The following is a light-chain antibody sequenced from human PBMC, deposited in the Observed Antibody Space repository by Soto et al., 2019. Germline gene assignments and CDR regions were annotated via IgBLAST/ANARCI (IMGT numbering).Light chain of an antibody. Sequence: EIWLPQPPAPFLLPPGERPTLSSRASQRVSSYLAWYQQKPGQAPRLLIYDASNRATGIPARFSGSGSGTDFTLTISSLEPEDFAVYYCQQRSNWPTFGQGTKVDIK. V-gene: IGKV3-11*01. CDR2: DAS. J-gene: IGKJ1*01. CDR1: QRVSSY. CDR3: QQRSNWPT.